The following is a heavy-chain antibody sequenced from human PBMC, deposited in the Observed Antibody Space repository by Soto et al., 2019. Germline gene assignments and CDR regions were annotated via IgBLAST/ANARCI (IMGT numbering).Heavy chain of an antibody. CDR3: AKDFGYNYGYDAFDI. V-gene: IGHV3-23*01. J-gene: IGHJ3*02. CDR2: VSGSGGST. D-gene: IGHD5-18*01. Sequence: EVQLLESGGGSVQPGGSLRLSCAASGFTFSSYAMSWVRQAPGKGLEWVSGVSGSGGSTYCVDSVKGRFTISRDKSKNTLYMQMNSLRSEDTAVYYCAKDFGYNYGYDAFDIWGQGTMVTVSS. CDR1: GFTFSSYA.